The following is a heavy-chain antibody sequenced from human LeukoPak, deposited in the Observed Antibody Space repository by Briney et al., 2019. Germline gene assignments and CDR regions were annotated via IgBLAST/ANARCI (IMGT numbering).Heavy chain of an antibody. CDR2: ITPYNNNA. Sequence: AASVKVSCKASGYTFTSYGINWVRQAPGQGLEWMGWITPYNNNAKYAQKFQGRVTMTTDTSTDIPYMDLRSLGSDDTAMYYCARDLIYDNTGAARDTNDAFDIWGQGTMLIVSS. J-gene: IGHJ3*02. CDR3: ARDLIYDNTGAARDTNDAFDI. CDR1: GYTFTSYG. D-gene: IGHD5-18*01. V-gene: IGHV1-18*04.